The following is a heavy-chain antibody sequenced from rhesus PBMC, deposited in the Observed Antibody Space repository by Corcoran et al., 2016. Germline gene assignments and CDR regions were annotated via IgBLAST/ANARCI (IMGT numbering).Heavy chain of an antibody. D-gene: IGHD6-31*01. J-gene: IGHJ4*01. CDR2: IGGRSGST. V-gene: IGHV4-127*01. Sequence: QVQLQESGPGVVKPSETLSLTCAVSGGSISGYYLWRWIRQPPGKGLEWIGYIGGRSGSTNYNPSLKSRVTISKDTSKNQFSLKLSSVTAADTAVYYCARDRGSGWFDYWGQGVLVTVSS. CDR1: GGSISGYY. CDR3: ARDRGSGWFDY.